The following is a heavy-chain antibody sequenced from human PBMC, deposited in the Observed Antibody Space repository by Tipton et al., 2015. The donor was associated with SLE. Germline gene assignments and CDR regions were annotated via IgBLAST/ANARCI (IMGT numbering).Heavy chain of an antibody. V-gene: IGHV4-59*01. CDR3: ARGMRSYFDY. CDR2: IYYSGST. J-gene: IGHJ4*02. Sequence: TLSLTCTVSGGSISSYYWSWIRQPPGKGLEWIGYIYYSGSTNYNPSLKSRVTISVDTSKNQFSLKLSSVTAADTAVYYCARGMRSYFDYWGQGTLVTVSS. CDR1: GGSISSYY.